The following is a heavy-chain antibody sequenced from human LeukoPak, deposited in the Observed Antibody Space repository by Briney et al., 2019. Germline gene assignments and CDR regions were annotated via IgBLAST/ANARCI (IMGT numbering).Heavy chain of an antibody. V-gene: IGHV3-7*01. CDR2: IKEDGSQK. CDR3: ARSPLRRSDS. D-gene: IGHD1-14*01. Sequence: GGSLRLSCAASGFTFSTYWMSWVRQPPGKGREWVADIKEDGSQKHYVDSVKGRFTISRDNAKSSLYLQMNNLRAENTAVYYCARSPLRRSDSWGQGTLVIVSS. J-gene: IGHJ4*02. CDR1: GFTFSTYW.